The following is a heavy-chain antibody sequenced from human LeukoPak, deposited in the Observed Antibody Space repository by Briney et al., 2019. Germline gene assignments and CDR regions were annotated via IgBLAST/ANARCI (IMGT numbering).Heavy chain of an antibody. D-gene: IGHD1-26*01. CDR2: IYNSGST. CDR3: ARTSGRYPFEY. CDR1: GGSISSYY. Sequence: ASETLSLTCTVSGGSISSYYWSWIRQPPGKGLEWIGYIYNSGSTNYNPSLKSRVTISVDTSKNQFSLKLSSVTAADSAVYYCARTSGRYPFEYWGQGTLVTVSS. J-gene: IGHJ4*02. V-gene: IGHV4-59*01.